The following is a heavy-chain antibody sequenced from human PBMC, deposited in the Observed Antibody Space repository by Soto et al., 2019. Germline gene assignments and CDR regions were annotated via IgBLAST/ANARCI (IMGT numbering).Heavy chain of an antibody. CDR2: IYYNGDT. D-gene: IGHD3-10*01. J-gene: IGHJ4*02. Sequence: ETLSLTCTVSGGFINSYYWNWIRQPPGKGLEWIGFIYYNGDTKYNPSLKRRVTISVDMSNNHYSHSQNSVPAADTAVYYCALAAQSYLMVYYDSWGQGALVTSPQ. V-gene: IGHV4-59*01. CDR3: ALAAQSYLMVYYDS. CDR1: GGFINSYY.